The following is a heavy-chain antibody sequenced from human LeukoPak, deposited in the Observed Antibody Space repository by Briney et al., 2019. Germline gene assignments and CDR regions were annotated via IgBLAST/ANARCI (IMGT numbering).Heavy chain of an antibody. J-gene: IGHJ4*02. V-gene: IGHV1-46*01. CDR1: AYTFSSYH. CDR2: ITPSDGST. Sequence: GASVKVSCMASAYTFSSYHVHWVRQAPGHGLEWMGKITPSDGSTTYAQNFQDRVIMTRDTSSSTVYMQLSSLRSENTAVYYCARDSYGPDYWGQGTLVTVSS. D-gene: IGHD5-18*01. CDR3: ARDSYGPDY.